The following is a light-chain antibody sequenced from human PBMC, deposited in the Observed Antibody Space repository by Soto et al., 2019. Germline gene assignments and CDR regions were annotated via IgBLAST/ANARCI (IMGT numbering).Light chain of an antibody. J-gene: IGKJ5*01. CDR1: QSVGSN. CDR2: GAS. CDR3: QQYNNWPIT. Sequence: EFVLTQSPGTLSLSPGERATLSCRASQSVGSNYLAWYQQKPGQAPRLLIYGASSRATGIADRFSGSGSGTEFTLTISSLQSEDFEVYYCQQYNNWPITFGQGTRLEIK. V-gene: IGKV3D-15*01.